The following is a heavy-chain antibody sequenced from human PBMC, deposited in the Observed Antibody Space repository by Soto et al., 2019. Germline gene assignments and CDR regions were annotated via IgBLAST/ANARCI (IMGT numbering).Heavy chain of an antibody. J-gene: IGHJ6*02. V-gene: IGHV4-34*01. CDR1: GGSFSGYY. D-gene: IGHD2-21*02. CDR3: ARESIVVVTATDYYYYGMDV. Sequence: SETLSLTCAVYGGSFSGYYWSWIRQPPGKGLEWIGEINRSGSTNYNPSLKSRVTISVDTSKNQFSLKLSSVTAADTAVYYCARESIVVVTATDYYYYGMDVWGQGTTVTVSS. CDR2: INRSGST.